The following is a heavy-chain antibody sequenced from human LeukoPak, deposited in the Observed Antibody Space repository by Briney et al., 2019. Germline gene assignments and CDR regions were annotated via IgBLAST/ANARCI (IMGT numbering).Heavy chain of an antibody. CDR3: AHESKGGGVFVPFDY. J-gene: IGHJ4*02. D-gene: IGHD2-21*01. CDR1: GFTFSSFG. CDR2: IRSDGSTL. Sequence: PGGSLRLSCEASGFTFSSFGIHWVRQAPGKGLEWVAFIRSDGSTLLYADSVKGRFTISKDSVKNTLYLQMNSLRAEDTAVYYCAHESKGGGVFVPFDYWGQGTLVTVSS. V-gene: IGHV3-30*02.